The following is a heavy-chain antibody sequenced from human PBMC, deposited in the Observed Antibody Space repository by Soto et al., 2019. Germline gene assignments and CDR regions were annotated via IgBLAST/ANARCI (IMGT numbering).Heavy chain of an antibody. Sequence: LRLSFAASGFTFSSYGMHWVRQAPGKGLEWVAVISYDGSNKYYADSVKGRFTISRDNSKNTLYLQMNSLRAEDTAVYYCAKDSGSYGLGYYYYGMDVWGQGTTVTVSS. D-gene: IGHD1-26*01. CDR1: GFTFSSYG. J-gene: IGHJ6*02. CDR2: ISYDGSNK. V-gene: IGHV3-30*18. CDR3: AKDSGSYGLGYYYYGMDV.